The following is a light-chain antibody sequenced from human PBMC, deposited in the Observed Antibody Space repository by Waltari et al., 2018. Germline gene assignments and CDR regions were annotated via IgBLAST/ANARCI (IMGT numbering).Light chain of an antibody. CDR1: QSLVFSDGNTF. Sequence: DVVLTQSPLSLPVTLGQPASISCRSSQSLVFSDGNTFFYWFHQRPGQPPRRLICRVSKRDSGVPDRFTGSGSVTDFTLRISRVEAEDVGVYYCMQGTHWPLTFGQGTKVEIK. V-gene: IGKV2-30*01. J-gene: IGKJ1*01. CDR3: MQGTHWPLT. CDR2: RVS.